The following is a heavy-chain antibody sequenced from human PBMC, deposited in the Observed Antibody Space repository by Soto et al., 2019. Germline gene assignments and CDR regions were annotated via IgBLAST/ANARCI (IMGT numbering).Heavy chain of an antibody. CDR3: AREWSAAGHFYGMDV. J-gene: IGHJ6*02. D-gene: IGHD6-13*01. V-gene: IGHV1-8*01. CDR1: GYTFTSYD. Sequence: ASVKVPCKTSGYTFTSYDINWVRQAPGQGLEWVGWMNTNSDDTRSAQKFRGRLTLTRDKSMRAVYMKLSNLRPDDSAVYYCAREWSAAGHFYGMDVWGQGTTVTVSS. CDR2: MNTNSDDT.